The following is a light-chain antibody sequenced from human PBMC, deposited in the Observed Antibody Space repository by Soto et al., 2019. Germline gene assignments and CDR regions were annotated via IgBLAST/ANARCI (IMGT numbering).Light chain of an antibody. CDR1: SSNIGGNP. CDR3: AAWHDSLNGPV. Sequence: QSVLTQRPPASGTPGQRVTISCSGSSSNIGGNPVNWYQQLPGTAPKLLIYNNNQRPSGVPDRFSGSKSGTSASLAISGLQSEDEADYYCAAWHDSLNGPVFGGGTKVTVL. J-gene: IGLJ3*02. V-gene: IGLV1-44*01. CDR2: NNN.